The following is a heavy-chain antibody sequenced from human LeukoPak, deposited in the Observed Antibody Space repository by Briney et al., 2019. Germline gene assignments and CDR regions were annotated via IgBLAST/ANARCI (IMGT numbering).Heavy chain of an antibody. J-gene: IGHJ4*02. CDR1: GGSFIGYY. CDR2: INHSGST. V-gene: IGHV4-34*01. CDR3: PQVAVAGQALYDY. Sequence: TSETLSLTCAVYGGSFIGYYWIWIRQPPGKGLEWIGEINHSGSTKYNPSLKSRVTISVDTSKNQFFLKLNSVTAADTAVYYCPQVAVAGQALYDYWGQGTLVTVSS. D-gene: IGHD6-19*01.